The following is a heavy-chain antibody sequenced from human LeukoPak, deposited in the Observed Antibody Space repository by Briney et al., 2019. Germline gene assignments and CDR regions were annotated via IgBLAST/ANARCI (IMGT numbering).Heavy chain of an antibody. J-gene: IGHJ4*02. CDR1: GFTFTYYA. Sequence: GGSLRLSCAASGFTFTYYAIHWVRQAPGKGLEWVSAISGSGGSTYYADSVKGRFTISRDNSKNTLYLQMNSLRAEDTAVYYCAKVKGVAAAEYWGQGTLVTVSS. V-gene: IGHV3-23*01. CDR3: AKVKGVAAAEY. CDR2: ISGSGGST. D-gene: IGHD6-13*01.